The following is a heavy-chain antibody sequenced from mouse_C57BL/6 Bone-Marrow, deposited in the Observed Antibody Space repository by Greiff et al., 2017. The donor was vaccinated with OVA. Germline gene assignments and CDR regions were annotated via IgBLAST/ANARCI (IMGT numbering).Heavy chain of an antibody. D-gene: IGHD2-2*01. V-gene: IGHV14-4*01. J-gene: IGHJ3*01. Sequence: VQLQQSGAELVRPGASVKLSCTASGFNIKDDYMHWVKQRPEQGLEWIGWIDPENGDTEYASKFQGKATITADTSSNTAYLQLSSLTSEDTAVYYCTRTMVTTEFAYWGQGTLVTVSA. CDR3: TRTMVTTEFAY. CDR1: GFNIKDDY. CDR2: IDPENGDT.